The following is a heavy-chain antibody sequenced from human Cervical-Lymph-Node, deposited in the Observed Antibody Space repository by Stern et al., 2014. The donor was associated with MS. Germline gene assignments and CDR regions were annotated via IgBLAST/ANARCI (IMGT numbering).Heavy chain of an antibody. J-gene: IGHJ4*02. CDR3: ARSPDLYDSSGYYFD. Sequence: QMQLVQSGAEVKKPGSSVKVSCKASGGTLNNYAVSWVRQALGQGLEWIGKIIPFLGIANYAHKFQGRVTLTAAATTSYMEVSSLRSDDTAVYYCARSPDLYDSSGYYFDWGQGTLVTVSS. D-gene: IGHD3-22*01. CDR2: IIPFLGIA. CDR1: GGTLNNYA. V-gene: IGHV1-69*09.